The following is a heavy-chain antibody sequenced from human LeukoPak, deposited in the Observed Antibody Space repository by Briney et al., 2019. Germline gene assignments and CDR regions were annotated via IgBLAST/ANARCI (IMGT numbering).Heavy chain of an antibody. J-gene: IGHJ4*02. D-gene: IGHD3-22*01. Sequence: GGSLRLSCAASGFTVNTYYMSWVRQALGKGLEWAAAIYRDENTYYADSVKGRFTISRDISQNMVYLQMNTLRAEDTAVYYCAREYRHPTDSSGYYVDCWGQGTLVTVSS. V-gene: IGHV3-66*02. CDR2: IYRDENT. CDR3: AREYRHPTDSSGYYVDC. CDR1: GFTVNTYY.